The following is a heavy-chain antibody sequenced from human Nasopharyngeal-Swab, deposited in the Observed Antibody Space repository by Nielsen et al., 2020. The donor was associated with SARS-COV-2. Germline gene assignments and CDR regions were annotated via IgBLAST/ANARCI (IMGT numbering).Heavy chain of an antibody. CDR2: ITSSSSTR. V-gene: IGHV3-48*02. CDR1: GFAFTDYS. CDR3: VREFEATGATYLDY. J-gene: IGHJ4*02. D-gene: IGHD1-26*01. Sequence: GASLKISCAASGFAFTDYSMDWVRQAPGKGLEWVSYITSSSSTRYYADSVKGRFNVSRDNAKNSLYLQMSSLRDEDTAVYYCVREFEATGATYLDYWGLGTLVTVSS.